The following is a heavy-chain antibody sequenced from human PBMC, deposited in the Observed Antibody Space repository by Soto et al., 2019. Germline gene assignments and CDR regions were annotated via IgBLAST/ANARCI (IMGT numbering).Heavy chain of an antibody. Sequence: QVQLVQSGAEVKKPGASVKVSCKASGYTFTSYGISWVRQAPGQGLEWMGWISAYNGNTNYAQKLQGRVTMTTDTSTSTAYMELRSLRSDDTAVYYCARALRRAVAGTGVDETYYYYYGMDVGGQGTTVTVSS. CDR1: GYTFTSYG. CDR2: ISAYNGNT. D-gene: IGHD6-19*01. V-gene: IGHV1-18*01. CDR3: ARALRRAVAGTGVDETYYYYYGMDV. J-gene: IGHJ6*02.